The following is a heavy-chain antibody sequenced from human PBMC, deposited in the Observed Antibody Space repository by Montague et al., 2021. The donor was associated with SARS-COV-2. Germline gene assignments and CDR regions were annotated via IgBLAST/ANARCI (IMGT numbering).Heavy chain of an antibody. CDR2: INQDGGEK. Sequence: SLRLSCAASGFGFSRYWMTWVRQAPGKGLEWMANINQDGGEKYYVDSVKGRFTVSRDNAKNSLYLQLNSLRDEDTAVYYCATFKYCTTSTCAVEPYCYYYSGMDVWGQGTTVTVSS. D-gene: IGHD2-8*01. CDR1: GFGFSRYW. V-gene: IGHV3-7*01. CDR3: ATFKYCTTSTCAVEPYCYYYSGMDV. J-gene: IGHJ6*02.